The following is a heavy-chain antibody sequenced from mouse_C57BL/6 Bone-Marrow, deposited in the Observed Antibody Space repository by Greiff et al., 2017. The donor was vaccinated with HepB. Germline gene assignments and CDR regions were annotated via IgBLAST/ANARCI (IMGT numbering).Heavy chain of an antibody. D-gene: IGHD3-3*01. CDR1: GFTFSDAW. Sequence: VQLKESGGGLEQPGGSMKLSCAASGFTFSDAWMDWVRQSPEKGLEWVAEIRNKANNHATYYAESVKGRFTISRDDSKSSVYLQMNSLRAEDTGIYYCTRRGGRYWYFDVWGTGTTVTVSS. V-gene: IGHV6-6*01. CDR2: IRNKANNHAT. CDR3: TRRGGRYWYFDV. J-gene: IGHJ1*03.